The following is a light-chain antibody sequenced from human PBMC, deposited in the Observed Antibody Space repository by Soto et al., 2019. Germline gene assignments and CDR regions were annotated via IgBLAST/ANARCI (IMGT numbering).Light chain of an antibody. CDR2: GAS. CDR1: QSVSTNY. Sequence: EIVLTQSPGTLSLSPGERATLSCRASQSVSTNYLAWYQRKPGQAPRLLIYGASYRATDIPNRFSGSGSGTDFTLTITRLQAEDFAVYYCHQYGSSPPTFGQGTKVEIK. J-gene: IGKJ1*01. V-gene: IGKV3-20*01. CDR3: HQYGSSPPT.